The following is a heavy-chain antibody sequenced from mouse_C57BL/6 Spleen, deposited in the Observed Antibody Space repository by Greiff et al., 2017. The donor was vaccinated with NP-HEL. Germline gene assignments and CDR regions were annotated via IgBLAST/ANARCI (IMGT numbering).Heavy chain of an antibody. CDR1: GYTFTSYW. CDR2: IDPNSGGT. Sequence: VQLKQPGAELVKPGASVKLSCKASGYTFTSYWMHWVKQRPGRGLEWIGRIDPNSGGTKYNEKFKSKATLTVDKPSSTAYMQLSSLTSEDSAVYYCAREESYYGSSYPFFDYWGQGTTLTVSS. V-gene: IGHV1-72*01. J-gene: IGHJ2*01. D-gene: IGHD1-1*01. CDR3: AREESYYGSSYPFFDY.